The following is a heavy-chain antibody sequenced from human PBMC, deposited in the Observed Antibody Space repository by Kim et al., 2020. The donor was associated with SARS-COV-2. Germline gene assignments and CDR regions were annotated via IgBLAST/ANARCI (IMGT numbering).Heavy chain of an antibody. CDR3: ARRIAVAGTRPYYYYYGMDV. CDR2: INSDGSST. V-gene: IGHV3-74*01. D-gene: IGHD6-19*01. Sequence: GGSLRLSCAASGFTFSSYWMHWVRQAPGKGLVWVSRINSDGSSTSYADSVKGRFTISRDNAKNTLYLQMNSLRAEDTAVYYCARRIAVAGTRPYYYYYGMDVWGQGTTVTVSS. J-gene: IGHJ6*02. CDR1: GFTFSSYW.